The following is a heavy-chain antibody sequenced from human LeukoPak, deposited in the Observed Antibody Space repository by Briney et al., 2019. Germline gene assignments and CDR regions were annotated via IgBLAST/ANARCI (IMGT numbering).Heavy chain of an antibody. J-gene: IGHJ4*02. CDR1: GYSFTTNW. Sequence: GESLKISCKASGYSFTTNWIGWVRQMPGQGPEWMGIIFPGDSDTRYSPSFQGQVTISADKSISTAYLQWRSLKASDTAIYYCAKSSYRGAIAAAGVDYWGQGTLVTVSS. V-gene: IGHV5-51*01. CDR2: IFPGDSDT. D-gene: IGHD6-13*01. CDR3: AKSSYRGAIAAAGVDY.